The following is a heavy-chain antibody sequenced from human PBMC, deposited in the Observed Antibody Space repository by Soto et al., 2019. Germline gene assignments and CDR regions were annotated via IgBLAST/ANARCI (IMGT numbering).Heavy chain of an antibody. J-gene: IGHJ4*02. CDR3: ASYDILTGVDY. D-gene: IGHD3-9*01. V-gene: IGHV3-48*03. CDR2: ISSSGSTI. Sequence: GGSLRLSCGASGFTFSSYEMNWVRQAPGKGLEWVSYISSSGSTIYYADSVKGRFTISRDNAKNSLYLQMNSLRAEDTAVYYCASYDILTGVDYWGQGTLVTVSS. CDR1: GFTFSSYE.